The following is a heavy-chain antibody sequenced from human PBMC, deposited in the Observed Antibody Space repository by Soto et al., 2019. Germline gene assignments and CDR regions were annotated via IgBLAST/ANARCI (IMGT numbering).Heavy chain of an antibody. CDR2: ISGSGGST. CDR1: GVTFGSYA. Sequence: GGSLRLSCAASGVTFGSYAMSWFGQAPGKGLEWVSAISGSGGSTYYADSVKGRFTISRDNSKNTLYLQMNSLRAEDTAVYYCAKGSPTTVTPPNFASWGQGTLVTVSS. J-gene: IGHJ4*02. CDR3: AKGSPTTVTPPNFAS. D-gene: IGHD4-17*01. V-gene: IGHV3-23*01.